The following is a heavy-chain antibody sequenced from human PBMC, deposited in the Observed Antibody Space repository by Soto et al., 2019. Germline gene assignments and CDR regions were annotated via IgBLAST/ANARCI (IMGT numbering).Heavy chain of an antibody. V-gene: IGHV1-69*02. J-gene: IGHJ6*02. CDR3: ARADVLRYFGGGMDV. Sequence: VQLVQSGAEVKKPGSSVKVSCKASGGTFSSYTISWVRQAPGQGLEWMGRIIPILGIANYAQKFQGRVTITADKSTSTAYMELSSLRSEDTAVYYCARADVLRYFGGGMDVWGQGTTVTVSS. D-gene: IGHD3-9*01. CDR2: IIPILGIA. CDR1: GGTFSSYT.